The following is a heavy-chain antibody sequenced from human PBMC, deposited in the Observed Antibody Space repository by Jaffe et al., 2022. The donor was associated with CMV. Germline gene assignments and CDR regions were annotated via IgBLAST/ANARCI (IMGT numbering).Heavy chain of an antibody. CDR1: GFSLSTSGVG. V-gene: IGHV2-5*02. CDR3: AHRLLYYDSSVNWFDP. Sequence: QITLKESGPTLVKPTQTLTLTCTFSGFSLSTSGVGVGWIRQPPGKALEWLALIYWDDDKRYSPSLKSRLTITKDTSKNQVVLTMTNMDPVDTATYYCAHRLLYYDSSVNWFDPWGQGTLVTVSS. CDR2: IYWDDDK. D-gene: IGHD3-22*01. J-gene: IGHJ5*02.